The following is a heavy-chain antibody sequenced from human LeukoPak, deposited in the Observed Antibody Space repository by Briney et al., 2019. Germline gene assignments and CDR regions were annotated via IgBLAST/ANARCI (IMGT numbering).Heavy chain of an antibody. V-gene: IGHV3-30*18. Sequence: GGSLRLSCAASGFTFSSYGMHWVRQAPGKGLEWVAVISYDGSNKYYADSVKGRFTISRDNSKNTLYLQMNSLRAEDTAVYYCAKALRGAREVADYWGQGTLVTVSS. J-gene: IGHJ4*02. D-gene: IGHD1-26*01. CDR2: ISYDGSNK. CDR3: AKALRGAREVADY. CDR1: GFTFSSYG.